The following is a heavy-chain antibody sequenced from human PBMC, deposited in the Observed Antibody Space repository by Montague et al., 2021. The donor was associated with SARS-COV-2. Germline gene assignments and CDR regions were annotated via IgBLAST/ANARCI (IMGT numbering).Heavy chain of an antibody. D-gene: IGHD3-3*01. CDR2: IYWDDDK. Sequence: VKPTQTLTLTCTFSGFSLSTSGVGVGWIRQPPGKALERLALIYWDDDKRYSPSLKSRLTITKDTSKNQVVLTMTNMDPVDTATYYCARRITIYAFDIWGQGTMVTVSS. J-gene: IGHJ3*02. CDR3: ARRITIYAFDI. V-gene: IGHV2-5*02. CDR1: GFSLSTSGVG.